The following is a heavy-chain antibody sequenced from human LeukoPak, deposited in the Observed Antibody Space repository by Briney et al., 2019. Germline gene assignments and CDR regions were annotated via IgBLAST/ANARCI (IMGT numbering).Heavy chain of an antibody. J-gene: IGHJ4*02. Sequence: GGSLRLSCAASGFTFSSYAMSWVRQAPGKGLEWVSAISGSGGSTYYADSVKGRFTISRDNSKNTLYLQMNSLRAEDTAVYYCARIGDDYGDYYFDYWGQGTLVTVSS. CDR1: GFTFSSYA. CDR3: ARIGDDYGDYYFDY. V-gene: IGHV3-23*01. CDR2: ISGSGGST. D-gene: IGHD4-17*01.